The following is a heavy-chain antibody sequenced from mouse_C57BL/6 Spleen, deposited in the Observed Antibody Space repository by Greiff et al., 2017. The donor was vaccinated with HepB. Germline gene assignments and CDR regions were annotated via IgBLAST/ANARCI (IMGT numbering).Heavy chain of an antibody. CDR2: IWSDGST. V-gene: IGHV2-6*03. Sequence: VKLMESGPGLVAPSQSLSITCTVSGFSLTSYGVHWVRQPPGKGLEWLVVIWSDGSTTYNSALKSRLSISKDNSKSQVFLKMNSLQTDDTAMYYCARERDDGYFAFAYWGQGTLVTVSA. CDR3: ARERDDGYFAFAY. D-gene: IGHD2-3*01. CDR1: GFSLTSYG. J-gene: IGHJ3*01.